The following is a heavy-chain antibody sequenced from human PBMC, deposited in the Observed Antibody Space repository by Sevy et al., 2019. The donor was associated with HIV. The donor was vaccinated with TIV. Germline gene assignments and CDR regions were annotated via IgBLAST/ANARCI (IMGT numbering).Heavy chain of an antibody. CDR3: AKGDEPAADYADYVPNAFYI. CDR1: GFTFRSYA. D-gene: IGHD4-17*01. V-gene: IGHV3-23*01. CDR2: ISGPGALT. Sequence: GGSLRLSCAVSGFTFRSYAMSWVRQAPGKGLEWVSSISGPGALTYYAESVKGRFTISRDNSKNTLFLQMNSLRAEDTALYYCAKGDEPAADYADYVPNAFYIWGQGTMVTVSS. J-gene: IGHJ3*02.